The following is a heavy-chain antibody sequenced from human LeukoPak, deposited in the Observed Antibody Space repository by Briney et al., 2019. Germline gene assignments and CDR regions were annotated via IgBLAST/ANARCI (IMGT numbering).Heavy chain of an antibody. J-gene: IGHJ4*02. CDR2: ISGSSNNT. CDR1: GFTFSTYA. V-gene: IGHV3-23*01. Sequence: GGSLRLSCAASGFTFSTYAMSWVRQAPGKGLEWVSVISGSSNNTYYADSVKGRFTISRDNSKNTLYLQMSSLRAEDTAVYYCVKDRGWLQPFDYWGQGTLVTVSS. CDR3: VKDRGWLQPFDY. D-gene: IGHD5-24*01.